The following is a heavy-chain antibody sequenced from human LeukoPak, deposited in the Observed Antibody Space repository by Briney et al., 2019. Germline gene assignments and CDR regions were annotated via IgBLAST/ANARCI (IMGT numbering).Heavy chain of an antibody. CDR3: ARDAQRGFDYSNSLRY. Sequence: TGGSLRLSCAASGFTFSSYAMSWVRQAPGKGLEWVSAISGSGGSTYYADSVKGRFTISRDNSQKTVFLEMNSLTTEDTAMYYCARDAQRGFDYSNSLRYWGQGTLVTVSS. CDR1: GFTFSSYA. J-gene: IGHJ4*02. CDR2: ISGSGGST. D-gene: IGHD4-11*01. V-gene: IGHV3-23*01.